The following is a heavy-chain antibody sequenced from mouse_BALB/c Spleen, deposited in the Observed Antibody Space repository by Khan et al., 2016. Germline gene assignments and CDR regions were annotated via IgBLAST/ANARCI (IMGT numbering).Heavy chain of an antibody. CDR3: ARNEWREVVDY. CDR1: GYTFTNYW. Sequence: QVQLKESGAELAKPGASVKMSCKASGYTFTNYWMHWIKQRPGQGLEWIGYITPTAGYTDYNQKFKDKATLTADKSSSTVYMQLSSLTSEDSAVYFCARNEWREVVDYWGQGTTLTVSS. J-gene: IGHJ2*01. CDR2: ITPTAGYT. D-gene: IGHD1-3*01. V-gene: IGHV1-7*01.